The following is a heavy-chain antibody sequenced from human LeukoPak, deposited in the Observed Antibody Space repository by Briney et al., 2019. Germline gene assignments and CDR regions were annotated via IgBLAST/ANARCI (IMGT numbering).Heavy chain of an antibody. J-gene: IGHJ3*02. CDR3: ARDPTAMVTGYDAFDI. CDR1: GGSISSYY. V-gene: IGHV4-59*01. Sequence: SETLSLTCTVSGGSISSYYWSWIRQPPGRGLEWVGYIYYSGSTNYNPSLKSRVTISVDTSKNQFSLKLSSVTAADTAVYYCARDPTAMVTGYDAFDIWGQGTMVTVSS. D-gene: IGHD5-18*01. CDR2: IYYSGST.